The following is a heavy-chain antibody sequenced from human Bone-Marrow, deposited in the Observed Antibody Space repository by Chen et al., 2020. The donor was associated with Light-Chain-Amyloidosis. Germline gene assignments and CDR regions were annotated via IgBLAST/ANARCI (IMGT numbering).Heavy chain of an antibody. CDR3: ARAPGYDFPFDY. CDR2: ISYDGSNK. J-gene: IGHJ4*02. V-gene: IGHV3-30-3*01. D-gene: IGHD5-12*01. Sequence: QVQLVESGGGVVQPGRSLRLSCDASGFTFSSYAMHWVRQAPGKGLDGLAVISYDGSNKYYADSVKGRFTSSRDNSKNALYLQMNSLRAEDTAVYYCARAPGYDFPFDYWGQGTLVTVSS. CDR1: GFTFSSYA.